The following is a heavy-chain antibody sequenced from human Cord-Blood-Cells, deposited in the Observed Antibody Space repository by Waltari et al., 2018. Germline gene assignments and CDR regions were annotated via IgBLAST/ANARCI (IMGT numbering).Heavy chain of an antibody. V-gene: IGHV3-21*01. CDR3: ARRANWGSGGGAFDI. Sequence: APGKGLEWVSSISSSSYIYYADSVKGRFTISRDNAKNSLYLQMNSLRAEDTAVYYCARRANWGSGGGAFDIWGQGTMVTVSS. J-gene: IGHJ3*02. D-gene: IGHD7-27*01. CDR2: ISSSSYI.